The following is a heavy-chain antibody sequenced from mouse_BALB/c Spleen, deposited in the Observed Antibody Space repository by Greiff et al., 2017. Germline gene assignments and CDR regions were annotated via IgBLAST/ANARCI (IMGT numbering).Heavy chain of an antibody. CDR3: ATHYYGSSSWFAY. J-gene: IGHJ3*01. CDR2: IYPGDGDT. Sequence: QVQLQQSGAELVRPGSSVKISCKASGYAFSSYWMNWVKQRPGQGLEWIGQIYPGDGDTNYNGKFKGKATLTADKSSSTAYMQLSSLTSEDSAVYFCATHYYGSSSWFAYWGQGTLVTVSA. CDR1: GYAFSSYW. D-gene: IGHD1-1*01. V-gene: IGHV1-80*01.